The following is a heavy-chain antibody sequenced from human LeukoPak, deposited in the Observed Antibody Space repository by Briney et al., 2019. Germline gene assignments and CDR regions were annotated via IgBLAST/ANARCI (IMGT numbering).Heavy chain of an antibody. CDR3: ATHDYGDYAFDY. D-gene: IGHD4-17*01. V-gene: IGHV1-69*05. Sequence: GPSVKVSCKASGGTFSSYAISWVRQAPGQGLEWMGGIIPIFGTANYAQKFQGRVTITTDESTSTAYMELSSLRSEDTAVYYCATHDYGDYAFDYWGQGTLVTVSS. CDR2: IIPIFGTA. CDR1: GGTFSSYA. J-gene: IGHJ4*02.